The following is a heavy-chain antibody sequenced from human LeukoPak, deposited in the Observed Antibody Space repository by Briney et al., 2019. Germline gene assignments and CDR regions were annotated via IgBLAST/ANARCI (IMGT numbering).Heavy chain of an antibody. CDR1: RFTVSSNY. V-gene: IGHV3-53*01. J-gene: IGHJ6*03. CDR2: IYSGGST. Sequence: PGGSLRLSCAASRFTVSSNYMSWVRQAPGKGLEWVSVIYSGGSTYYADSVKGRFTISRDNSKNTLYLQMNSLRAEDTAVYYCGTGPPLYRAYYYMDVWGKGTTVTVSS. D-gene: IGHD2-8*01. CDR3: GTGPPLYRAYYYMDV.